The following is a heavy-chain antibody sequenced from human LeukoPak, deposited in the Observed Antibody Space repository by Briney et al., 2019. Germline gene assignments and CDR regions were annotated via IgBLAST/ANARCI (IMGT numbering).Heavy chain of an antibody. D-gene: IGHD6-13*01. Sequence: GGSLRLSCAASGFTFSSYGMHWVRQAPGKGLEWVAVISYDGSNKYYADSVKGRFTISRDNSKNTLYLQMNSLRAEDTAVYYCANLYSSSWSVDYWGQGTLVTVSS. J-gene: IGHJ4*02. CDR1: GFTFSSYG. CDR2: ISYDGSNK. CDR3: ANLYSSSWSVDY. V-gene: IGHV3-30*18.